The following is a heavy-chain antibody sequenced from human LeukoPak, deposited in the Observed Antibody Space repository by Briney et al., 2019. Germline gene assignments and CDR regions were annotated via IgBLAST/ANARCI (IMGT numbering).Heavy chain of an antibody. CDR3: ASHYYSAFDAFDI. J-gene: IGHJ3*02. D-gene: IGHD2-21*01. Sequence: SETLSLTCTVSGGSISSSSYYWGWIRRPPGKGLEWIGSIYYSGSTNYNPSLKSRVTISVDTSKNQFSLKLSSVTAADTAVYYCASHYYSAFDAFDIWGQGTMVTVSS. CDR2: IYYSGST. V-gene: IGHV4-39*07. CDR1: GGSISSSSYY.